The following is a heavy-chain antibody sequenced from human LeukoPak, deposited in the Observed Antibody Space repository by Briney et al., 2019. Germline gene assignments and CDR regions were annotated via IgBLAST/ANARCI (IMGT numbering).Heavy chain of an antibody. CDR3: ARAFDWAYFDWLEGPGWAFDI. J-gene: IGHJ3*02. CDR2: ISYDGSNK. Sequence: PGGSLRLSCAASGFTFSSYAMHWVRQAPGKGLEWVAVISYDGSNKYYADSVKGRLTISRDNSKNTLYLQMNSLRAEDTAVYYCARAFDWAYFDWLEGPGWAFDIWGQGTMVTVSS. CDR1: GFTFSSYA. D-gene: IGHD3-9*01. V-gene: IGHV3-30*04.